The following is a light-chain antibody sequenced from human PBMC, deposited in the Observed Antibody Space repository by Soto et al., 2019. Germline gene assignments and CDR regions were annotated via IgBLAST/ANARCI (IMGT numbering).Light chain of an antibody. CDR2: WAS. CDR1: QSVNSN. J-gene: IGKJ1*01. V-gene: IGKV4-1*01. CDR3: QQYYSTPWT. Sequence: EIVMTQSPATPSVSPGERATLSCRASQSVNSNLAWYQQKPGQPPKLLIYWASTRESGVPDRFSGSGSGTDFTLTISSLQAEDVAVYYCQQYYSTPWTFGQGTKVEIK.